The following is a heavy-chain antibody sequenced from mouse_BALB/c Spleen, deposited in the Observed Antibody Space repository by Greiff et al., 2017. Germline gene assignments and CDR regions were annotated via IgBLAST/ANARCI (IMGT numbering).Heavy chain of an antibody. CDR1: GYTFTSYV. Sequence: VQLQQSGPELVKPGASVKMSCKASGYTFTSYVMHWVKQKPGQGLEWIGYINPYNDGTKYNEKFKGKATLTSDKSSSTAYMELSSLTSEDSAVYYCARALSYGSSPYAMDYWGQGTSVTVSS. CDR2: INPYNDGT. D-gene: IGHD1-1*01. J-gene: IGHJ4*01. CDR3: ARALSYGSSPYAMDY. V-gene: IGHV1-14*01.